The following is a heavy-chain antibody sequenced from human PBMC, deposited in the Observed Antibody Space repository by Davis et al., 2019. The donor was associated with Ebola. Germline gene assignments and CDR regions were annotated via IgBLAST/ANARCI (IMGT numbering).Heavy chain of an antibody. J-gene: IGHJ4*02. V-gene: IGHV4-39*01. CDR2: IYYSGST. CDR1: GGSISSSSYY. CDR3: ARSDFWSGYSR. D-gene: IGHD3-3*01. Sequence: MPSETLSLTCTVSGGSISSSSYYWGWIRQPPGKGLEWIGSIYYSGSTYYNPSLKSRVTMSVDTSKNQFSLKLSSVTAADTAVYYCARSDFWSGYSRWGQGTLVTVSS.